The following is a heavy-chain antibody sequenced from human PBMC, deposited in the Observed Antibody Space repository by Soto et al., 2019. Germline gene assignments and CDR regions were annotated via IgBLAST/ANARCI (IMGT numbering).Heavy chain of an antibody. CDR1: GFTFSSYS. Sequence: EVQLVESGGGLVKPGGSLRLSCAASGFTFSSYSMNWVRQAPGKGLEWVSSISSSSSYIYYADSVKGRFTISRDNAKNSLSLPMNSLRAEDTAVYYCATDYGAYRPPQNAEYFQHWGQGTLVTVSS. D-gene: IGHD4-17*01. CDR3: ATDYGAYRPPQNAEYFQH. J-gene: IGHJ1*01. V-gene: IGHV3-21*01. CDR2: ISSSSSYI.